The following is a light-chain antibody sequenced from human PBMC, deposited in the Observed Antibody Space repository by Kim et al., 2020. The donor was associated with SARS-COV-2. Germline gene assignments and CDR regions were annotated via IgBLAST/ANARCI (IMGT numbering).Light chain of an antibody. Sequence: GQSLTMSCTGTSSDVGGYNYVSWYQQYPGKVPKLLIYDVSNRPAGVSNRFSGTKSGNTASLTISGLQAEDEADYYCSSYTGSGTLVFGGGTKLTVL. CDR3: SSYTGSGTLV. V-gene: IGLV2-14*03. J-gene: IGLJ2*01. CDR2: DVS. CDR1: SSDVGGYNY.